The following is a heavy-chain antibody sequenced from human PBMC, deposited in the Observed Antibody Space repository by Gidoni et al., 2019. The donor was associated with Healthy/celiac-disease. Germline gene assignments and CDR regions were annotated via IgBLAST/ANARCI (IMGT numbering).Heavy chain of an antibody. CDR3: ARGPEMATIPWFDP. CDR2: IYYSGSP. J-gene: IGHJ5*02. Sequence: QVQLQESGPGLVKPSETLSLTCTVSGGSISSYYWSWIRQPPGKGLEWMGYIYYSGSPNYNPSLKSRVTISVDTSKNQFSLKLSSVTAADTAVYYCARGPEMATIPWFDPWGQGTLVTVSS. D-gene: IGHD5-12*01. CDR1: GGSISSYY. V-gene: IGHV4-59*01.